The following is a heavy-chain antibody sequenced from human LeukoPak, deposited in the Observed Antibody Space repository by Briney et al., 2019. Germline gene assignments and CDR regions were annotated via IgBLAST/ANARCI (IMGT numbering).Heavy chain of an antibody. J-gene: IGHJ3*02. D-gene: IGHD3-22*01. CDR2: IYPGDSDT. CDR1: GYSFTSYW. Sequence: GESLQISCKGSGYSFTSYWIGWVRRMPGKGLEWMGIIYPGDSDTRYSPSFQGQVTISADKSISTAYLQWSSLKASDTAMYYCAVDSSGYSDAFDIWGQGTMVTVSS. V-gene: IGHV5-51*01. CDR3: AVDSSGYSDAFDI.